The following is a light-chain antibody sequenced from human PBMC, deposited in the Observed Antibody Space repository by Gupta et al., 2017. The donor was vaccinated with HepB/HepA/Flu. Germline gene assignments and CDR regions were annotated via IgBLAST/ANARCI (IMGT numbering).Light chain of an antibody. V-gene: IGLV3-21*03. Sequence: SYVLTQPPSVSLAPGKTARMTCGGNTIGSKSVPWYQQKSGQAPVLVGYDDNVRPSGIPERFSGSNSGNTATLTISRVEAGDEADYYCHVWDSSDVVFGGGTKLTVL. CDR1: TIGSKS. CDR2: DDN. J-gene: IGLJ2*01. CDR3: HVWDSSDVV.